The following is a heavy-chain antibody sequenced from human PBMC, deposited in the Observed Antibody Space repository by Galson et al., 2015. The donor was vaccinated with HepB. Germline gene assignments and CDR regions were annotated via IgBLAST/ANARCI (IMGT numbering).Heavy chain of an antibody. D-gene: IGHD2-21*01. CDR2: INPNSGAT. V-gene: IGHV1-2*02. Sequence: SLKVSCKASGYTFTGYYMHWVRQAPGKGLEWMGWINPNSGATGYAQKFQGRVTVTRDTSIRTAYMELRSLRSGDTAVYYCARARRTPNCVGDCSAFDYWGQGTLVTVSS. J-gene: IGHJ4*02. CDR1: GYTFTGYY. CDR3: ARARRTPNCVGDCSAFDY.